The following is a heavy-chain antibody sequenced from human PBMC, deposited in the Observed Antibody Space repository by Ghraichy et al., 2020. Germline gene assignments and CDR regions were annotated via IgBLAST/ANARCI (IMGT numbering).Heavy chain of an antibody. D-gene: IGHD3-3*01. V-gene: IGHV4-30-2*06. CDR2: VYHSETA. J-gene: IGHJ6*02. CDR3: AVLASNGVDV. CDR1: STRLNCGPYA. Sequence: SETLSLTCVRSSTRLNCGPYAGTRLPPSAGKDLEWIGYVYHSETAYYNPSLETRLSISVDRSWNQFSLKLRSVTAADTAVYFCAVLASNGVDVWGQGITVTVSS.